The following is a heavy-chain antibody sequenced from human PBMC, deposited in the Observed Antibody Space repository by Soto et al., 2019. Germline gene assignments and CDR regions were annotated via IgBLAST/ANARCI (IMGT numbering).Heavy chain of an antibody. CDR1: GFSFNTYY. D-gene: IGHD2-21*02. CDR2: ISSSSIYT. CDR3: ARDFPRTPHIVVVTAIPFDY. J-gene: IGHJ4*02. V-gene: IGHV3-11*06. Sequence: GGSLRLSCAASGFSFNTYYMTCIRQAPGKGLEWVSYISSSSIYTNYADSVKGRFTISRDNAKKSLYLQMNSLRAEDTAVYYCARDFPRTPHIVVVTAIPFDYWGQGTLVTFSS.